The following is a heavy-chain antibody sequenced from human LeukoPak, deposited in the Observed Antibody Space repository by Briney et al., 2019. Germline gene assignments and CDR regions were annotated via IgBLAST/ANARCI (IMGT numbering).Heavy chain of an antibody. D-gene: IGHD1-26*01. V-gene: IGHV1-2*06. Sequence: ASVKVSCKASGYTFTGYYIHWVRQAPGQGLEWIGRINPNSGGTNYAQKFQGRVTMTRDTSISTAYMELSRLRSDDTAVYFCARDTGRGGGATTSDYWGQGTLVTVSS. CDR1: GYTFTGYY. J-gene: IGHJ4*02. CDR3: ARDTGRGGGATTSDY. CDR2: INPNSGGT.